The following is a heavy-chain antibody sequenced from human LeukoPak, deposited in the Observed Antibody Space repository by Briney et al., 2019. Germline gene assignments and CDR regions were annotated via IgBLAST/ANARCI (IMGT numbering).Heavy chain of an antibody. D-gene: IGHD5-18*01. J-gene: IGHJ5*02. Sequence: PGGSLRLSCAASGFTFSSYEMNWVRQAPGKGLEWVSYISSSDNTIYYADSVKGRFTISRDNAKNSLYLQMNSLRAEDTAVYYCARWDTGMVNHWGQGTLVTVSS. CDR2: ISSSDNTI. V-gene: IGHV3-48*03. CDR1: GFTFSSYE. CDR3: ARWDTGMVNH.